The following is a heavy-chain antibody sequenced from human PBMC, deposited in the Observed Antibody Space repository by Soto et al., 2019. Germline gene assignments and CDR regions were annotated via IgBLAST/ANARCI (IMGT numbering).Heavy chain of an antibody. CDR1: GGTFSSLA. Sequence: QVQLVQSGAEVKKPGSSVKVSCKASGGTFSSLAISWVRQAPGQGLEWMGGLVPVFGTANYAQKFQDRVTITADKSTSTSYMELSSLRSEDTAVYYCAGSPGVFVYWGQGTLVTVSS. CDR2: LVPVFGTA. D-gene: IGHD3-10*01. J-gene: IGHJ4*02. V-gene: IGHV1-69*06. CDR3: AGSPGVFVY.